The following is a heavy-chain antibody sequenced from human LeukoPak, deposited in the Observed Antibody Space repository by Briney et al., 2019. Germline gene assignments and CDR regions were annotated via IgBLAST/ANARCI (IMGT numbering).Heavy chain of an antibody. CDR1: GGSISSGGYS. J-gene: IGHJ3*02. CDR2: IYHSGST. CDR3: ARGGHSGYDSRGAFDI. D-gene: IGHD5-12*01. V-gene: IGHV4-30-2*01. Sequence: SETLSLTCAVSGGSISSGGYSWSWIRRPPGKGLEWIGYIYHSGSTYYNPSLKSRVTISVDRSKNQFSLKLSSVTAADTAVYYCARGGHSGYDSRGAFDIWGQGTMVTVSS.